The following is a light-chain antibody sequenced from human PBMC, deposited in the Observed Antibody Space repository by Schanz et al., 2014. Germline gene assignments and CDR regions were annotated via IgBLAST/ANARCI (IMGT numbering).Light chain of an antibody. Sequence: QSALTQPPSASGSPGQSVTISCTGTSSDVGGYNYVSWYQQHPGKAPKLMIYEVSQRPSGVPDRFSGSKSGNTASLTVSGLQAEDESDYYCSSYTTSTTPPYVFGTGTKLTVL. CDR2: EVS. CDR1: SSDVGGYNY. CDR3: SSYTTSTTPPYV. J-gene: IGLJ1*01. V-gene: IGLV2-8*01.